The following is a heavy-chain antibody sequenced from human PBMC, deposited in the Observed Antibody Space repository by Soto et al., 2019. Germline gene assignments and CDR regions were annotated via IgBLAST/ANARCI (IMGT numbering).Heavy chain of an antibody. CDR2: MNPNSGNT. V-gene: IGHV1-8*01. J-gene: IGHJ3*02. Sequence: SVKVSCKASGYTFTSYDINWVRQATGQGLEWMGWMNPNSGNTGYAQKFKGRVTMTRNTSISTAYMELSSLRSEDTAVYYCARVRGYSGYEDAFDIWGQGTMVTVSS. D-gene: IGHD5-12*01. CDR3: ARVRGYSGYEDAFDI. CDR1: GYTFTSYD.